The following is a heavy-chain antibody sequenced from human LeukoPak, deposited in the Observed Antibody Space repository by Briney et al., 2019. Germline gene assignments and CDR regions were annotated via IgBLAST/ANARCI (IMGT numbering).Heavy chain of an antibody. J-gene: IGHJ4*02. CDR1: GSSFTSYW. Sequence: LGASLQISCKGSGSSFTSYWIGWVRQLPGKGLEWMGIIYPGDSDTRYSPSFQGQVTISADKSISTAYLQWSSLKASDTAMYYCARPDYYDSSGYQDYWGQGTLVTVSS. CDR2: IYPGDSDT. V-gene: IGHV5-51*01. D-gene: IGHD3-22*01. CDR3: ARPDYYDSSGYQDY.